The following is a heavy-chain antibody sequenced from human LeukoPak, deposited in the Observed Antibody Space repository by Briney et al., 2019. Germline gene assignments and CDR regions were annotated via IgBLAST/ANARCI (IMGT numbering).Heavy chain of an antibody. CDR3: ARNVTGVYYLLQY. J-gene: IGHJ4*02. Sequence: ASVTASHTGSGYTFTAYYMHWVRQAPGQGGERMGWINPNSGGTTYAQKFQGRVTMPRYTSIIAVYMELSRLRSDDTAVYYCARNVTGVYYLLQYWGQGTLVTVSS. CDR1: GYTFTAYY. CDR2: INPNSGGT. V-gene: IGHV1-2*02. D-gene: IGHD5/OR15-5a*01.